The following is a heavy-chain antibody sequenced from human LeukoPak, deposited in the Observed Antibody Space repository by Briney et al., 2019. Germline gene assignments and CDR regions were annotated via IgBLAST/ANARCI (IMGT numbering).Heavy chain of an antibody. CDR2: IYHSGST. CDR1: GGSFSGYY. CDR3: ARESEYYYDSSGYYPLDY. V-gene: IGHV4-34*01. Sequence: SETLSLTCAVYGGSFSGYYWSWIRQPPGKGLEWIGEIYHSGSTNYNPSLKSRVTISVDKSKNQFSLKLSSVTAADTAVYYCARESEYYYDSSGYYPLDYWGQGTLVTVSS. J-gene: IGHJ4*02. D-gene: IGHD3-22*01.